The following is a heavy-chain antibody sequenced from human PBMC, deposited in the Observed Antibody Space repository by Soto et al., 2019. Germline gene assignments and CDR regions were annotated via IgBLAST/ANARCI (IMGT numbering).Heavy chain of an antibody. CDR3: ASPKIAFYNWFDP. CDR2: IYYSGST. CDR1: GGSISSSSYY. Sequence: QLQLQESGPGLVRPSETLSLTCTVSGGSISSSSYYWGWIRQPPGKGLEWIGSIYYSGSTYYNPSLKSRVTISVETSKNQFSLKLSSVTAADTAVYYCASPKIAFYNWFDPWGQGTLVTVSS. D-gene: IGHD3-3*02. J-gene: IGHJ5*02. V-gene: IGHV4-39*01.